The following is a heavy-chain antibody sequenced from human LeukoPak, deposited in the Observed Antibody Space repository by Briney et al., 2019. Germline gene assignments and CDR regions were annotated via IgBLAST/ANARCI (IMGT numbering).Heavy chain of an antibody. CDR3: AKVFGRAKGGTGAFDI. D-gene: IGHD3/OR15-3a*01. CDR1: GGSISSYY. CDR2: IYYSGST. J-gene: IGHJ3*02. Sequence: SETLSLTCTVSGGSISSYYWSWIRQPPGKGLEWIGYIYYSGSTNYNPSLKSRVTISVDTSKNQFSLKLSSVTAADTAVYYCAKVFGRAKGGTGAFDIWGQGTMVTVSS. V-gene: IGHV4-59*01.